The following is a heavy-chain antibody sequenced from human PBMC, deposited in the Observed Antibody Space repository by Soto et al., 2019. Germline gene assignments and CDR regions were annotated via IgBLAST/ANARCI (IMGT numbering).Heavy chain of an antibody. CDR1: GGSISSSSYY. CDR3: ARHLHSSNIIMITFGGVIVI. D-gene: IGHD3-16*02. Sequence: QLQLQESGPGLVKPSETLSLTCTVSGGSISSSSYYWGWIRQPPGKGLEWIGSIYYSGSTYYNPSLQSRVTITVDTSKNQFSLKLSSVTAADTAVYYCARHLHSSNIIMITFGGVIVIWGQGTMVTVSS. CDR2: IYYSGST. J-gene: IGHJ3*02. V-gene: IGHV4-39*01.